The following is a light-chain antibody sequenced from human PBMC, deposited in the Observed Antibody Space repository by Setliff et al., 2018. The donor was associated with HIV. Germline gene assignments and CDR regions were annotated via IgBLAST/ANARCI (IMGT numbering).Light chain of an antibody. CDR2: EVS. CDR1: SSDIGTYKL. Sequence: QSALAQPASVSGSPGQSISISCTGTSSDIGTYKLVSWYQQHPGKAPKLMIYEVSKRPSGVSNRFSGSKSGNTASLTISGLQAEDEADYYCCSYAGSSTLGVFGTGTKVTVL. CDR3: CSYAGSSTLGV. V-gene: IGLV2-23*02. J-gene: IGLJ1*01.